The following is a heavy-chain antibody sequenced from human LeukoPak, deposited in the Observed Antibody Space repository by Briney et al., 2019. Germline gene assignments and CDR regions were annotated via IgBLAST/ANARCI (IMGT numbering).Heavy chain of an antibody. J-gene: IGHJ4*02. V-gene: IGHV1-8*03. Sequence: GASVKVSCKASGDTFRNYDINWVRQATGQRLEWMGWLSPNSGRAGSAQKFQDRVTFSRDTSISTVYMEVTSLTVDDTAVYYCARARYSRLLYWGPYFDYWGQGVLVTVSS. CDR3: ARARYSRLLYWGPYFDY. D-gene: IGHD5-18*01. CDR1: GDTFRNYD. CDR2: LSPNSGRA.